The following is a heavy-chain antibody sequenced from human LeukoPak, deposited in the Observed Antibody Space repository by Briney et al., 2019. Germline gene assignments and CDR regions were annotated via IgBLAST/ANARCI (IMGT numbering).Heavy chain of an antibody. D-gene: IGHD2-2*01. CDR1: GYTFTSYG. J-gene: IGHJ6*02. V-gene: IGHV1-18*01. Sequence: ASVKVSCKASGYTFTSYGISWVRQAPGQGLEWMGWISAYNGNTNYAQKLQGRVTMTTDTSTSAAYMELSSLRSEDTAVYYCARAFLDCSSTSCYGFVWGQGTTVTVSS. CDR2: ISAYNGNT. CDR3: ARAFLDCSSTSCYGFV.